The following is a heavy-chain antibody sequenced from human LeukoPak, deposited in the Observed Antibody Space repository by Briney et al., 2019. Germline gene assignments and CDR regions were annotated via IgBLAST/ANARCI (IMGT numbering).Heavy chain of an antibody. Sequence: TSETLSLTCTVSGGSISSGSYYWSWIRQPAGKGLEWIGRIYTSGSTNYNPSLKSRATISVDKSKNQFPLKLSSVTAADTAVYYCARDVPPMALRYFGDAFDIWGQGTMVTVSS. CDR2: IYTSGST. J-gene: IGHJ3*02. V-gene: IGHV4-61*02. CDR3: ARDVPPMALRYFGDAFDI. CDR1: GGSISSGSYY. D-gene: IGHD3-9*01.